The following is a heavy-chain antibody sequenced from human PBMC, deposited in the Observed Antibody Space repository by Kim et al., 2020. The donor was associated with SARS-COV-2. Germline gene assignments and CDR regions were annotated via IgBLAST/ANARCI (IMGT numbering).Heavy chain of an antibody. CDR2: INPNSGGT. J-gene: IGHJ6*02. Sequence: ASVKVSCEASGYTFAGYYMHWVRQAPGQGLEWMGWINPNSGGTNYVQKFQGRATMTRDTSISTAYMELSSLRSDDTAVYYCARDHPTRPGGYEYYYYGMDVWGQGTTVTVSS. V-gene: IGHV1-2*02. CDR1: GYTFAGYY. CDR3: ARDHPTRPGGYEYYYYGMDV. D-gene: IGHD5-12*01.